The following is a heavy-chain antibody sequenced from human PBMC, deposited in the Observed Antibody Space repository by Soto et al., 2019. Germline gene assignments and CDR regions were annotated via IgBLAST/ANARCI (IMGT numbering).Heavy chain of an antibody. CDR1: GFRFKSFV. Sequence: QVQLVESVGGVVQPGTSLRLSCAASGFRFKSFVMHWVRQAPGKGLEWGAFTSYDGNNKDYGDSVKGRFTVSRDNSQNTLHLQMDFLRPEDTALYYCARWGTTGGFALWGQGTLVSVSS. V-gene: IGHV3-30*19. CDR3: ARWGTTGGFAL. CDR2: TSYDGNNK. D-gene: IGHD3-16*01. J-gene: IGHJ4*02.